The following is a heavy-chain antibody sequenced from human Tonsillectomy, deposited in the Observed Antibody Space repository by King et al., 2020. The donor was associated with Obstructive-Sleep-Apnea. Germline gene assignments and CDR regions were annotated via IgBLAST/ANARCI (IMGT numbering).Heavy chain of an antibody. V-gene: IGHV3-30-3*01. J-gene: IGHJ2*01. CDR2: ISHDGSSN. CDR3: ARVLYCSSGAVYFAL. Sequence: VQLVESGGGVVQPGRSLRLSCAASGFTFSSYAMHWVRQGPGKGLEWMAVISHDGSSNYYADSVKGRLTISRDNSKNTLYLQMNSLRADDTALYYCARVLYCSSGAVYFALWGRGTLVTVSS. CDR1: GFTFSSYA. D-gene: IGHD2-2*01.